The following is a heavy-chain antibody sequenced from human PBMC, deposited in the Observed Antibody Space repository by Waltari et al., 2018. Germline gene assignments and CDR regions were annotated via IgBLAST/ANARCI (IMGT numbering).Heavy chain of an antibody. CDR2: IDPSDSFR. J-gene: IGHJ4*02. Sequence: EVQLVPSGAEVKKPEESLGNARWGSGYSFPRHWISWVRQTPGKGLEWGGGIDPSDSFRNYGPAFEGHVTISVDQSLRTAYLQWDSLKASDTAIYYCVRHRTTYPLEIDYWGQGTLVTVSS. V-gene: IGHV5-10-1*01. D-gene: IGHD2-2*01. CDR1: GYSFPRHW. CDR3: VRHRTTYPLEIDY.